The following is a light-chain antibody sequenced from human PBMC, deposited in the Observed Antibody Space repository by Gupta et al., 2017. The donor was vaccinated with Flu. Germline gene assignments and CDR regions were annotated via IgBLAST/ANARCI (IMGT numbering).Light chain of an antibody. Sequence: DIVMTQSRLSLPVTPGERDSLSCRSSQSLLHGDGNIYLDWYLQKPGQSPQLLIYLGSDRACGVTDRFSGSGSGTDFTLKISGVEDADVYVYYCMQTLEPPLTFGQGTRVEIK. CDR3: MQTLEPPLT. V-gene: IGKV2-28*01. J-gene: IGKJ5*01. CDR1: QSLLHGDGNIY. CDR2: LGS.